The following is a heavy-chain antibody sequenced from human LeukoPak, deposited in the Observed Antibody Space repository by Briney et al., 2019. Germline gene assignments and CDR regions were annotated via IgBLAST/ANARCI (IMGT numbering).Heavy chain of an antibody. V-gene: IGHV1-46*01. CDR3: ARELSPSGNYDC. J-gene: IGHJ4*02. D-gene: IGHD1-26*01. Sequence: ASVKVSCKASGYTFTSYHMHWVRQAPGQGVEWMGIINPSGGSTSYAQKFQGGVTVTRDTSTSTVYMELSSLRSEDTAVYYCARELSPSGNYDCWGQGTLVTVSS. CDR2: INPSGGST. CDR1: GYTFTSYH.